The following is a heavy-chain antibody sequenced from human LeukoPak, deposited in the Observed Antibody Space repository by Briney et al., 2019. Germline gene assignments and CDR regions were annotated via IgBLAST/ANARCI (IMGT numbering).Heavy chain of an antibody. D-gene: IGHD4-17*01. J-gene: IGHJ4*02. V-gene: IGHV3-23*01. CDR1: GFTFSSDA. CDR3: AKATSVTTLFDY. Sequence: GGSLRLSCAASGFTFSSDAMSWVRQAPGKGLEWVSAISGSGGSTYYADSVKGRFTISRDNSKNTLYLQMNSLRVEDAAVYYCAKATSVTTLFDYWGQGTLVTVSS. CDR2: ISGSGGST.